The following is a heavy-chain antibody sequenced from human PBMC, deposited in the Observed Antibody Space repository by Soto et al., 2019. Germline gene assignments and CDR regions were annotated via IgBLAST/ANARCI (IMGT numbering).Heavy chain of an antibody. Sequence: SGGSLRLSCVASGFSFSDYWMSWVRQAPGKGPEWVANIKFDGSEKQYVDSVRGRFSISRDNFRNSLFLQMNSLSAGDTAIYYCVRDFCPAPTCYDLWGQGVLVTVAS. V-gene: IGHV3-7*03. CDR1: GFSFSDYW. CDR2: IKFDGSEK. J-gene: IGHJ4*02. D-gene: IGHD2-2*01. CDR3: VRDFCPAPTCYDL.